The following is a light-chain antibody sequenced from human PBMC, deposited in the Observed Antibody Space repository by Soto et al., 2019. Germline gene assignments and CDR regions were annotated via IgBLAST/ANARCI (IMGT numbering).Light chain of an antibody. CDR1: QSISSW. V-gene: IGKV1-5*01. CDR2: DAS. Sequence: DIQMTQSPSTLSASVGDRVTITCRASQSISSWLAWYQQKPGKAPKLLIYDASSLESGVPSRFSGSGSGTEFTLTSSSLQPDDFETYYCQQYNSWTFGQGTKVEIK. J-gene: IGKJ1*01. CDR3: QQYNSWT.